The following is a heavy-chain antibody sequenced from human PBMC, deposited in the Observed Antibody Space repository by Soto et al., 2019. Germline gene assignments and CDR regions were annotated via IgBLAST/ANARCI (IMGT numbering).Heavy chain of an antibody. Sequence: GGSLRLSCAVSGFNLTDYEMTWVRQGPGKGLEGISKISGSNNNIYYADSVQGRSTISRDNANNVLFLQMHRLRAEDTATYHCETEELCGADSFFFNKWGQGTLVTVSS. CDR1: GFNLTDYE. CDR2: ISGSNNNI. V-gene: IGHV3-48*03. D-gene: IGHD2-21*02. CDR3: ETEELCGADSFFFNK. J-gene: IGHJ4*02.